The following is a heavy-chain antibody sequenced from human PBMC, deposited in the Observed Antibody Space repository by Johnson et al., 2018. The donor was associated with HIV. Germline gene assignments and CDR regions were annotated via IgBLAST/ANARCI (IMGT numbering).Heavy chain of an antibody. CDR2: VSYDGNYK. D-gene: IGHD3-22*01. Sequence: QVLLVESGGGVVQPGGSLRLSCAASGFTFSDYGMHWVRQAPGKGLEWVAVVSYDGNYKYYGDSVKGRFTISRDNSKNTLYLQRNSLRAEDTAVYYCARDRYYDSSGSHAFDIWGQGTMVTVSS. V-gene: IGHV3-30*03. J-gene: IGHJ3*02. CDR1: GFTFSDYG. CDR3: ARDRYYDSSGSHAFDI.